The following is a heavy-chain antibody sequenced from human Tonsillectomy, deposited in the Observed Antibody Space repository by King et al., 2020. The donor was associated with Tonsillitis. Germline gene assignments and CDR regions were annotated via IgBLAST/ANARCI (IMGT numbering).Heavy chain of an antibody. Sequence: VQLQESGPGLVKPSQTLSLTCNVSGGSISSGGYYWNWIRQHPGKGLEWIGYIYYTGSTYYNPSLKSRVTISVDTSKSQFSLKLSSVTAADTAVHYCARKRMIDTPFDYWSQGTLVTVSS. CDR1: GGSISSGGYY. CDR3: ARKRMIDTPFDY. J-gene: IGHJ4*02. CDR2: IYYTGST. D-gene: IGHD3-22*01. V-gene: IGHV4-31*03.